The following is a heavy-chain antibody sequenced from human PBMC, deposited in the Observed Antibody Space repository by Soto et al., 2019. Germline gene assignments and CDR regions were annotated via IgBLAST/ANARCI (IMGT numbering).Heavy chain of an antibody. Sequence: QVQLVQSGGEVRKPGASVKVSCKASGYTCTSYGVSWVRQAPGQGLEWMGWIRAYTGYTNYAQKFQGRVTITTDTSTSTAYMELRSQISDDTAVYYCARASDGYRSGWYVGYFDFWGQGTLVTVSS. CDR2: IRAYTGYT. V-gene: IGHV1-18*04. CDR1: GYTCTSYG. J-gene: IGHJ4*02. CDR3: ARASDGYRSGWYVGYFDF. D-gene: IGHD6-19*01.